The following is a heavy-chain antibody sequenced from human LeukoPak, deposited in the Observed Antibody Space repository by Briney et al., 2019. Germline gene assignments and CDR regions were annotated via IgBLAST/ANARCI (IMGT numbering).Heavy chain of an antibody. CDR1: GFTFSSYA. Sequence: PGGSLRLSCAASGFTFSSYAMSWVRQAPGKGLEWVSVIYRGGTTYYAESVKGRFTISRDNSKNTLYLQMNSLRGEDTAVYFCVSEATYCGGDCYGYWGQGTLVTVSS. D-gene: IGHD2-21*02. CDR3: VSEATYCGGDCYGY. J-gene: IGHJ4*02. CDR2: IYRGGTT. V-gene: IGHV3-53*01.